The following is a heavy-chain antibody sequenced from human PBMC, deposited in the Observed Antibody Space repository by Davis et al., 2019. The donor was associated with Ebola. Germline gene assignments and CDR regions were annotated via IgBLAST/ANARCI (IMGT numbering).Heavy chain of an antibody. J-gene: IGHJ4*02. CDR2: IHYSGIT. CDR1: GASIRSNYY. CDR3: GRHQEEDGSNPKPVDC. V-gene: IGHV4-39*01. Sequence: PSETLSLTCSVSGASIRSNYYWAWIRQPPGTGLEWIGAIHYSGITYYNPSLKSRVTISVDSSEGQFSLRVSSVTAADTAVYYCGRHQEEDGSNPKPVDCWGQGTLVVVSS.